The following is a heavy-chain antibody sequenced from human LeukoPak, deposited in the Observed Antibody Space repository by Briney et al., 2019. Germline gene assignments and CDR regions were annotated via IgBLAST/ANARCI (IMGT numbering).Heavy chain of an antibody. CDR3: ARPRGCNSGRCNNFDY. Sequence: GGSLRLSCAASGFNFGGFSMSWVRQAPGRGLEWVTHMNEYGGDIFYVDSVKDRFTISRDNAKNLLYLQMDSLRAEDTAVYFCARPRGCNSGRCNNFDYWGQGTLVTVSS. J-gene: IGHJ4*02. D-gene: IGHD2-8*01. V-gene: IGHV3-7*01. CDR1: GFNFGGFS. CDR2: MNEYGGDI.